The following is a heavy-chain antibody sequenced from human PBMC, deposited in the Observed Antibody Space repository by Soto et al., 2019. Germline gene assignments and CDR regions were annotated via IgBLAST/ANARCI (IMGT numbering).Heavy chain of an antibody. Sequence: GASVKVSCKASGYAFTGFYLHWVRQAPGQGLEWMGWINPDTGGTDYTQKFQGWVTMTRDTSLSTAYMELTNVKSDDTAVYFCARFFGRDGSSWHRGAFDYRAQGPLVAVSS. D-gene: IGHD6-13*01. CDR3: ARFFGRDGSSWHRGAFDY. J-gene: IGHJ4*02. CDR2: INPDTGGT. CDR1: GYAFTGFY. V-gene: IGHV1-2*04.